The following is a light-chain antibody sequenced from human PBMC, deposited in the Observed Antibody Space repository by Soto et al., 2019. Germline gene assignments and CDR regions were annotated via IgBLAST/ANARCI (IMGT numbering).Light chain of an antibody. CDR2: AAS. J-gene: IGKJ4*01. CDR3: QQTSSTPT. CDR1: QSIRSY. Sequence: DIQLTQSPSSLSASVGDRVTITCRASQSIRSYLNWYQQKPGKAPKLLIYAASSLQTGVSSRFSGSGSGTDFTLTISNLQPEDFATYYCQQTSSTPTVGGGTKVEIK. V-gene: IGKV1-39*01.